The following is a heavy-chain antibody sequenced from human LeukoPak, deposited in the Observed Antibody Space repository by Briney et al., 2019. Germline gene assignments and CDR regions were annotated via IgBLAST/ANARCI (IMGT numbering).Heavy chain of an antibody. Sequence: SSETLSLTCTVSGGSISSYYWSWIRQPPGKGLEWIGYIYYSGSTNYNPSLRSRVTISVDTSKNQFSLKLSSVTAADTAVYYCAGGYCSSTSCYRPDWYFDLWGRGTLVTVSS. CDR3: AGGYCSSTSCYRPDWYFDL. CDR2: IYYSGST. D-gene: IGHD2-2*03. J-gene: IGHJ2*01. V-gene: IGHV4-59*01. CDR1: GGSISSYY.